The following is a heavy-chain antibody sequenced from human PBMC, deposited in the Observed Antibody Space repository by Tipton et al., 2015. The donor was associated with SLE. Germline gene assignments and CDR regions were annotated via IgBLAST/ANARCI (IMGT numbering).Heavy chain of an antibody. Sequence: TLSLTCSVSGVSISTSRYYWGWIRQSPGQGLEWVGSLYAGGSTYFHPSLKSRASISADASKNHFSLMLRSVSAADTAVYYCARGWPQWLGRFYYYSMDVWGEGATVTVSS. J-gene: IGHJ6*03. D-gene: IGHD6-19*01. V-gene: IGHV4-39*02. CDR3: ARGWPQWLGRFYYYSMDV. CDR1: GVSISTSRYY. CDR2: LYAGGST.